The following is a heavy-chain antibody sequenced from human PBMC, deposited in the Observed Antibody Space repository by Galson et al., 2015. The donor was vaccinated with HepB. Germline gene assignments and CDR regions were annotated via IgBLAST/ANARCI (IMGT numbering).Heavy chain of an antibody. Sequence: SLRLSCAASGFTLNYHAMHWVRQGPGKGLEWVAGISGSGSNTSYADSVKGRFTISRDNSLNTVDLQMDSLSVDDTAVYYCAKDYLPYYDRWGSFSVLDYFDYWGQGTLVTVSS. D-gene: IGHD3-22*01. CDR2: ISGSGSNT. CDR1: GFTLNYHA. V-gene: IGHV3-23*01. CDR3: AKDYLPYYDRWGSFSVLDYFDY. J-gene: IGHJ4*02.